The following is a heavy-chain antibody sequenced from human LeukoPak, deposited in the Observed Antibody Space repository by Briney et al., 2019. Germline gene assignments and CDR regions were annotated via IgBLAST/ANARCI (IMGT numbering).Heavy chain of an antibody. V-gene: IGHV4-4*07. J-gene: IGHJ2*01. CDR3: AGDSPVL. Sequence: SETLSLTRTLSGCSISSYHWSWIRQPAGKGLEWIGRIYTSGSTNYNPSLKSRVTMSVDTSKNQFSLKLSSVTAADTAVYYCAGDSPVLWGRGTLVTVSS. CDR2: IYTSGST. CDR1: GCSISSYH.